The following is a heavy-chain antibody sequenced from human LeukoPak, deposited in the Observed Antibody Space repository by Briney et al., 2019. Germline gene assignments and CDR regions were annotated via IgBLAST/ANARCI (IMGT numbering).Heavy chain of an antibody. CDR1: GYTFTSYD. D-gene: IGHD6-13*01. V-gene: IGHV1-8*01. Sequence: ASVKVSCKASGYTFTSYDINWVRQATGQGLEWMGWINPISGYTGYAQNFQGRVTMTGNTSISTAYVELSSLKSEDAAVYYCARGNRLYISSWSSLAFDIWGQGTMVTVSS. J-gene: IGHJ3*02. CDR3: ARGNRLYISSWSSLAFDI. CDR2: INPISGYT.